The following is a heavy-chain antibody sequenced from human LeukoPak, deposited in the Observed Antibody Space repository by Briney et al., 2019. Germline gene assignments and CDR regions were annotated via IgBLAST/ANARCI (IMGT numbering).Heavy chain of an antibody. CDR3: ARVDPTTVTTAPLGS. CDR2: ISAYNGNT. V-gene: IGHV1-18*04. D-gene: IGHD4-17*01. J-gene: IGHJ4*02. Sequence: ASVKVSCKASGYTLSNHAIHWVRKAPGQGLEWMGWISAYNGNTNYAQKLQGRVTMTTDTSTSTAYMELRSLRSDDTAVYYCARVDPTTVTTAPLGSWGQGTLVTVSA. CDR1: GYTLSNHA.